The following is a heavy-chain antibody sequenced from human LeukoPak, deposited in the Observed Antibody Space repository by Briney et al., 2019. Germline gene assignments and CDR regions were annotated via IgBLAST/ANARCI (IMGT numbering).Heavy chain of an antibody. Sequence: NPGGSLRLSCAASGFTFSDYYMTWFRQAPGKGLEWVSFISSSGKTIVYADSVKGRFTISRDNAKNSPYLQMNSLRAEDTAVYYCAELGITMIGGVWGKGTTVTISS. CDR2: ISSSGKTI. J-gene: IGHJ6*04. V-gene: IGHV3-11*04. CDR3: AELGITMIGGV. CDR1: GFTFSDYY. D-gene: IGHD3-10*02.